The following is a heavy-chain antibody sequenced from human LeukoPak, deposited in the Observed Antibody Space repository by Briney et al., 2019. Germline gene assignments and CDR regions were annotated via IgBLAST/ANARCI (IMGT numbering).Heavy chain of an antibody. J-gene: IGHJ5*02. V-gene: IGHV3-74*01. CDR1: GFTFSSYW. CDR2: ISTDGSST. Sequence: GGSLRLSCTASGFTFSSYWMHWVRQGPGKGLVWVSRISTDGSSTDYADSVKGRFTISRENAKNTLYLQMNSLRAEDTAVYYCARTRTLPIAGGFDTWGQGSLVTVSS. D-gene: IGHD3-16*01. CDR3: ARTRTLPIAGGFDT.